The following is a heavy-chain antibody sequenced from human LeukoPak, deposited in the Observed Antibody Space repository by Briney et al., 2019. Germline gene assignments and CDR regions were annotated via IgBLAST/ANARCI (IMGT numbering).Heavy chain of an antibody. CDR2: INHSGST. CDR3: ARMRRDIVVVVAATRYGMDV. Sequence: PSETLSLTCAVYGGSFSGYYWSWIRQPPGKGLEWIGEINHSGSTNYNPSLKSQVTISVDTSKNQFSLKLSSVAAADTAVYYCARMRRDIVVVVAATRYGMDVWGKGTTVTVSS. V-gene: IGHV4-34*01. CDR1: GGSFSGYY. J-gene: IGHJ6*04. D-gene: IGHD2-15*01.